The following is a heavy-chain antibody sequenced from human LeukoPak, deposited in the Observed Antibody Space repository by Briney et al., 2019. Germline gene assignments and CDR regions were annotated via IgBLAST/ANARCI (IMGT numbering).Heavy chain of an antibody. CDR1: GFTVSSNY. J-gene: IGHJ4*02. V-gene: IGHV3-53*01. CDR3: ARGTSSGYFQLYFDY. Sequence: GGSLRLSCAASGFTVSSNYMTWVRQAPGKGLEWVSVIYSGGSTYYADSVKGRFTISRDNSKNTLYLQMNSLRAEDAAVYYCARGTSSGYFQLYFDYWGQGTLVTVSS. D-gene: IGHD3-22*01. CDR2: IYSGGST.